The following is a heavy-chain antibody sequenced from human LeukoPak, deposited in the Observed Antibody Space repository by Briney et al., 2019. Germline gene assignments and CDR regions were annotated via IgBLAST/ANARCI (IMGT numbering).Heavy chain of an antibody. J-gene: IGHJ4*02. CDR2: IYYSGST. D-gene: IGHD6-13*01. CDR3: AREAPRTGSSWLNFDY. CDR1: GGSISSYY. V-gene: IGHV4-59*01. Sequence: SETLSLTCTVSGGSISSYYWSWIRQPPGKGLEWIGYIYYSGSTNYNPSLKSRVTISVDTSKNQFSLKLSSVTAADTAVYYCAREAPRTGSSWLNFDYWGQGTLVTVSS.